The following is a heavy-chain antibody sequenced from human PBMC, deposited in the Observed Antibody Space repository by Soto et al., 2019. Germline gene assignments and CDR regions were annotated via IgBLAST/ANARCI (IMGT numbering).Heavy chain of an antibody. D-gene: IGHD6-13*01. J-gene: IGHJ4*02. V-gene: IGHV1-8*02. CDR3: ARGVVVAAAGTGTDY. CDR1: GYTFTSSG. Sequence: ASVKVSCNASGYTFTSSGISLVRQATEQGLEWMGWMNPNSGNTGYAQKFQGRVTMTRNTSISTAYMELSSLRSEDTAVYYCARGVVVAAAGTGTDYWGQGTLVTVSS. CDR2: MNPNSGNT.